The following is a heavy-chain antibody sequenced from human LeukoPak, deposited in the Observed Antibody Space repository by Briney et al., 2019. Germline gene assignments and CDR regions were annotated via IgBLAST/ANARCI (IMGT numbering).Heavy chain of an antibody. CDR1: EFTFSSYA. J-gene: IGHJ4*02. V-gene: IGHV3-30-3*01. CDR2: ISYDGSNK. D-gene: IGHD2-2*01. Sequence: GGSLRLSCAASEFTFSSYAMHWVRQAPGKGLEWVAVISYDGSNKYYADSVKGRFTISRDNSKNTLYLQMNSLRAEDTAVYYCARDLPRYCSSTSCYQYQAFDYWGQGTLVTVSS. CDR3: ARDLPRYCSSTSCYQYQAFDY.